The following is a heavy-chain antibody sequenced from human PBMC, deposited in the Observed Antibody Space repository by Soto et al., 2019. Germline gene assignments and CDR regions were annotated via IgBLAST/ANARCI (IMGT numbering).Heavy chain of an antibody. Sequence: PSETLSLTCAVYGGSFSGYYWSWIRQPPGKGLEWIGEINHSGSTNYNPSLKSRVTISVDTSKNQFSLKLSSVTAADTAVYYCAGGELLLWFGELLDYYGMDVWGQGTTVTVSS. J-gene: IGHJ6*02. V-gene: IGHV4-34*01. CDR2: INHSGST. CDR1: GGSFSGYY. CDR3: AGGELLLWFGELLDYYGMDV. D-gene: IGHD3-10*01.